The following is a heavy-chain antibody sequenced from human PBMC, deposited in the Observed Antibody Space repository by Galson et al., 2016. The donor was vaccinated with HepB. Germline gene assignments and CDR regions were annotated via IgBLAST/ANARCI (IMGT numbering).Heavy chain of an antibody. CDR3: ARDGRGASCSSDWFDS. V-gene: IGHV3-23*01. Sequence: SLRLSCAGSGFSFSNYAMSWVRQAPGKGLEWVSAISATGGNTHYAESVKGRFTISRDNSRNTLYLEMTTLRAEDTAVYYCARDGRGASCSSDWFDSWGQGTLVTVSS. D-gene: IGHD3-10*02. J-gene: IGHJ5*01. CDR2: ISATGGNT. CDR1: GFSFSNYA.